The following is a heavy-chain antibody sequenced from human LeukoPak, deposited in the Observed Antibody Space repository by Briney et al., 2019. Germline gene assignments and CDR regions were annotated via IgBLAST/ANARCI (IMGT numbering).Heavy chain of an antibody. D-gene: IGHD3-9*01. CDR2: IKSKTDDGTT. CDR1: GFTFSNTW. CDR3: STDSTIVY. Sequence: GGSLRLSCAASGFTFSNTWMSWVRQAPGKGLEWVGRIKSKTDDGTTDYAAPVKGRFSISRDDSKNTLYLQMNSLKTEDTAVYYCSTDSTIVYCGQGTLVTVSS. V-gene: IGHV3-15*01. J-gene: IGHJ4*02.